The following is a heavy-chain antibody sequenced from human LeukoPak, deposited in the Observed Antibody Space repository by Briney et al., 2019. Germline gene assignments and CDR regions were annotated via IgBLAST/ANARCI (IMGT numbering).Heavy chain of an antibody. J-gene: IGHJ4*02. Sequence: PSQTLSLTCTVSGVSINSHYCSWIRQSPGKGLEWIAYGHYSGTTNYNPSLKSRVTISVDTSKNQFSLKLTSVSAADTAMYYCARHGTGTGYPLDYWGLGTLVTVSS. CDR2: GHYSGTT. CDR1: GVSINSHY. CDR3: ARHGTGTGYPLDY. D-gene: IGHD3/OR15-3a*01. V-gene: IGHV4-59*08.